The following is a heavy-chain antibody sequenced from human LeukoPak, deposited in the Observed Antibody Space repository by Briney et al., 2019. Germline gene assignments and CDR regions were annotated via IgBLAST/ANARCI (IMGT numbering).Heavy chain of an antibody. CDR1: GYTFTSYG. CDR2: ISAYNGNT. CDR3: ARGLYGSGSYYNNPFDY. V-gene: IGHV1-18*04. J-gene: IGHJ4*02. Sequence: ASVKVSCKASGYTFTSYGISWVRQAPGQGLEGMGWISAYNGNTNYAQKLQGRVTMTTDTSTSTAYMELRSLRSDDTAVYYCARGLYGSGSYYNNPFDYWGQGTLVTVSS. D-gene: IGHD3-10*01.